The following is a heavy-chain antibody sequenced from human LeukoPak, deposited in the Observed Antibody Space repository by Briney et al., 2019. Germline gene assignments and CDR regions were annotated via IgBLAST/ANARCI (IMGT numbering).Heavy chain of an antibody. CDR2: IHYSGST. CDR3: ARDRSNYYDSCGYYAFDI. V-gene: IGHV4-59*01. D-gene: IGHD3-22*01. J-gene: IGHJ3*02. Sequence: SETLSLTCTVSGGSISSYYWSWIRQPPGKGLEWIGYIHYSGSTNYNPSLKSRVTISVDTSKNQFSLKLTSVTAADTAVYYCARDRSNYYDSCGYYAFDIWGQGTMVTVSS. CDR1: GGSISSYY.